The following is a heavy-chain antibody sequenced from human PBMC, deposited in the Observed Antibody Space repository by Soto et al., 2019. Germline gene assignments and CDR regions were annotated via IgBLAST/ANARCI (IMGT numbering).Heavy chain of an antibody. Sequence: ASVKVSCKASGYTFTSYAMHWVRQAPGQRLEWMGWINAGNGNTKYSQKFQGRVTITRDTSASTAYMELSSLRSEYTAMYYCASSFNVPVAICYWGQGTLINVS. CDR3: ASSFNVPVAICY. CDR1: GYTFTSYA. D-gene: IGHD2-2*02. CDR2: INAGNGNT. J-gene: IGHJ4*02. V-gene: IGHV1-3*01.